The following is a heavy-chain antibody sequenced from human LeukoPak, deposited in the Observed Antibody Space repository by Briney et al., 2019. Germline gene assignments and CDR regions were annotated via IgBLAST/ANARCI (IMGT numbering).Heavy chain of an antibody. V-gene: IGHV3-33*01. CDR2: IWYDGSNK. CDR1: GFTFSSYG. Sequence: PGGSLRPSCAASGFTFSSYGMHWVRQAPGKGLEWVAVIWYDGSNKYYADSVKGRFTISRDNSKNTLYLQMNSLRAEDTAVYYCARSKGLGYCSSTSCHYYYYYGMDAWGKGTTVTVSS. J-gene: IGHJ6*04. D-gene: IGHD2-2*01. CDR3: ARSKGLGYCSSTSCHYYYYYGMDA.